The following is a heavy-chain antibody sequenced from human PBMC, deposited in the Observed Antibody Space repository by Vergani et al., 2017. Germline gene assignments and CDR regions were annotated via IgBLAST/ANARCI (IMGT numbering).Heavy chain of an antibody. CDR1: GFTFNHYA. J-gene: IGHJ6*02. CDR3: AKANPRNSGYDYLYYYHAMDV. CDR2: ISGSGGST. V-gene: IGHV3-23*01. Sequence: EVQLLESGGDLVQPGGSLRLSCAASGFTFNHYAMNWVRQAAGKGLEWVSGISGSGGSTYYAGSVKGRFTISRDSSKNTLYLQMNSLSARDTAVYYCAKANPRNSGYDYLYYYHAMDVWGQGTTVTVSS. D-gene: IGHD5-12*01.